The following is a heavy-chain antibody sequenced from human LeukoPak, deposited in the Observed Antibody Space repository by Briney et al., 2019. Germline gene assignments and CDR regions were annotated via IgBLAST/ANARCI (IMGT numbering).Heavy chain of an antibody. CDR1: GFTFSDYS. V-gene: IGHV3-48*04. J-gene: IGHJ4*02. D-gene: IGHD1-1*01. CDR3: ARDHNYAFDN. CDR2: IGLSSGKT. Sequence: QAGGSLRLSCAGSGFTFSDYSMNWVRQAPGKGLEWISYIGLSSGKTKYADSVKGRFTTSGDNAKNSLYLQMNSLRVEDTAVYFCARDHNYAFDNWGQGILVTVSS.